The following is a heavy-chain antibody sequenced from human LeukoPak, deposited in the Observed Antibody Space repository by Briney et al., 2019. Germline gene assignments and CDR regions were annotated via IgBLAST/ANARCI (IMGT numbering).Heavy chain of an antibody. D-gene: IGHD3-10*01. Sequence: SETLSLTCTVSGGSINSDYWTWIRQPPGKGLEWIGYIYYSGSTNYSPSFKSRVTISVDTSKNQFSLKLNSVTAADTAVYYCARGKLIYYGSGSYYNVPNWFDPWGQGTLVTVSS. CDR3: ARGKLIYYGSGSYYNVPNWFDP. J-gene: IGHJ5*02. V-gene: IGHV4-59*01. CDR1: GGSINSDY. CDR2: IYYSGST.